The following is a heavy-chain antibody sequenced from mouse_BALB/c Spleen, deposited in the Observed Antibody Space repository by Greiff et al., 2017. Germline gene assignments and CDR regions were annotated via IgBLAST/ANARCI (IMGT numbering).Heavy chain of an antibody. CDR3: ARSPYGNHYAMDY. CDR2: INPSSGYT. D-gene: IGHD2-1*01. V-gene: IGHV1-4*01. CDR1: GYTFTSYT. Sequence: QVQLQQSGAELARPGASVKMSCKASGYTFTSYTMHWVKQRPGQGLEWIGYINPSSGYTNYNQKFKDKATLTADKSSSTAYMQLSSLTSEDSAVYYCARSPYGNHYAMDYWGQGTSVTVSS. J-gene: IGHJ4*01.